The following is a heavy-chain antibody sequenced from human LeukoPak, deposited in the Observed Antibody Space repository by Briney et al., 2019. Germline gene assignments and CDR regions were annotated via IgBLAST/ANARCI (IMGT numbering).Heavy chain of an antibody. V-gene: IGHV3-30*18. CDR1: GFSVSSSY. J-gene: IGHJ5*02. Sequence: GGSLRLSCAASGFSVSSSYMNWVRQAPGRGLEWVAVISHDGNNIQYADSVKGRFTISRDNSRNMVFLQMNSLRAEDTAMYYCAKDPYRVVVATGNYLDPWGQGTLVTVCS. CDR3: AKDPYRVVVATGNYLDP. D-gene: IGHD2-15*01. CDR2: ISHDGNNI.